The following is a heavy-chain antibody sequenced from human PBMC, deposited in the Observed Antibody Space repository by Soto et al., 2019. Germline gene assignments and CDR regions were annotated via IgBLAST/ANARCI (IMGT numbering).Heavy chain of an antibody. Sequence: GGSLRLSCVASGFAFSTCGMHWVRQAPGKGLEWLSLISSDGKNKFYADSVKGRFFLSRDNSKDTMFLQMNSLRPEDTAVYYCAKGLVAGATIHDNRGQGTTVTVSS. J-gene: IGHJ4*02. D-gene: IGHD2-15*01. CDR3: AKGLVAGATIHDN. CDR2: ISSDGKNK. CDR1: GFAFSTCG. V-gene: IGHV3-30*18.